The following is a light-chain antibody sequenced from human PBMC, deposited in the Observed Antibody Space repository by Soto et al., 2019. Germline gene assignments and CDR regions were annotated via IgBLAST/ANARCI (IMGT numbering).Light chain of an antibody. V-gene: IGLV2-11*01. CDR3: CSYAGTYSSFV. CDR2: DVS. CDR1: SSDVGGYNY. Sequence: QSVLTQPPSVSGAPGQRVTISCTGSSSDVGGYNYVSWYQEHPGRAPKLMIYDVSIRPSGVPDRFSGSKSGNTASLTISGLLAEDEADYYCCSYAGTYSSFVFGSGTKVTVL. J-gene: IGLJ1*01.